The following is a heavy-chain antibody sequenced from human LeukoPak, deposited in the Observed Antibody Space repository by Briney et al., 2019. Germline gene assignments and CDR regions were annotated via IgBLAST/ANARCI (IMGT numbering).Heavy chain of an antibody. CDR1: GFTFTSYS. J-gene: IGHJ4*02. CDR3: ARGNSDYDHDY. V-gene: IGHV3-21*01. D-gene: IGHD4-11*01. CDR2: ISTTSRYI. Sequence: PGGSLSLSCAASGFTFTSYSINWVRQAPGKGLEWVSSISTTSRYIYYADSVKGRFTVSRDNAKNSLSLQMNSLRAEDTAVYYCARGNSDYDHDYWGQGTLVTVSS.